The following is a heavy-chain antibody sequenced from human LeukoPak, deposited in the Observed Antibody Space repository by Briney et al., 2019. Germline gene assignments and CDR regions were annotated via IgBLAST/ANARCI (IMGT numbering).Heavy chain of an antibody. CDR1: GFTFDDYG. CDR3: GGDLDY. CDR2: IYSGGST. D-gene: IGHD2-21*02. J-gene: IGHJ4*02. Sequence: GGSLRLSCAASGFTFDDYGMSWVRQAPGKGLEWVSVIYSGGSTYYADSVKGRFTISRDNSKNTLYLQMNSLRAEDTAVYYCGGDLDYWGQGTLVTVSS. V-gene: IGHV3-53*01.